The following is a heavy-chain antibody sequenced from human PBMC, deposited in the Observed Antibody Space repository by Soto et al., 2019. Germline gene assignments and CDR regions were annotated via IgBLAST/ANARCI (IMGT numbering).Heavy chain of an antibody. D-gene: IGHD3-16*01. CDR1: DGSISSSY. Sequence: SETLSLTCTVSDGSISSSYWSWIRQPPGKGLEWIGYIYYSGSTNYNPSLKSRVTISVDTSKNQFSLKLSSVTAADTAVYYCARRWGDYFDYWGQGTLVTVSS. J-gene: IGHJ4*02. CDR2: IYYSGST. CDR3: ARRWGDYFDY. V-gene: IGHV4-59*08.